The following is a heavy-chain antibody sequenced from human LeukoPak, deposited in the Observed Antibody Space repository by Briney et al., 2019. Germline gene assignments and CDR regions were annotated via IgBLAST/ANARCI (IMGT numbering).Heavy chain of an antibody. CDR2: IYYSGST. CDR1: GYSISSGYY. J-gene: IGHJ3*02. Sequence: SETLSLTCTVSGYSISSGYYWGWLRQPPGKGLEWIGSIYYSGSTYYNPSLKSRVTISVDTSKNQFSLKLSSVTAADTAVYYCARPAGSGWYGDAFDIWGQGTMVTVSS. D-gene: IGHD6-19*01. CDR3: ARPAGSGWYGDAFDI. V-gene: IGHV4-38-2*02.